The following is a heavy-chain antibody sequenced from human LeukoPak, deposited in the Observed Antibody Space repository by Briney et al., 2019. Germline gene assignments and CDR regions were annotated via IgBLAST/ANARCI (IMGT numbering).Heavy chain of an antibody. CDR2: ISSSGSTI. V-gene: IGHV3-11*04. CDR1: GFTFSDYY. Sequence: GGSLRLSCAASGFTFSDYYMSWIRQAPGKGLEWVSYISSSGSTIYYADSVKGRFTISRDNAKNSLYLQMNSLRAEDTAVYYCARGAGDGYNIYYYYYYMDVWGKGTTVTVSS. D-gene: IGHD5-24*01. J-gene: IGHJ6*03. CDR3: ARGAGDGYNIYYYYYYMDV.